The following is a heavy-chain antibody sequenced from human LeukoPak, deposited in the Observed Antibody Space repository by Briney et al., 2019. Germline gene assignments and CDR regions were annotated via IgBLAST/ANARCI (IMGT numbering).Heavy chain of an antibody. V-gene: IGHV4-31*03. CDR2: IYYSGST. Sequence: SETLSLTCTVSGGSISNGDHYWSWIRPHPGKCLEWIGHIYYSGSTYYNPSLKSRGIISVETSKNRFSLKLSSVTAADTAVYYCARIMLSRREFDCWGQGTLVTVSS. J-gene: IGHJ4*02. D-gene: IGHD1-26*01. CDR3: ARIMLSRREFDC. CDR1: GGSISNGDHY.